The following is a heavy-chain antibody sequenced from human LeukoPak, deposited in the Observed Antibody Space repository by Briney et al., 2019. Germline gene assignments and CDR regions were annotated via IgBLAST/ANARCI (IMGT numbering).Heavy chain of an antibody. CDR3: ARYRGIDY. D-gene: IGHD3-10*01. CDR2: INHSGST. Sequence: SETLSLTCAVYGGSFSGYYWSWIRQPPGKGLEWIGEINHSGSTNYNPSLKSRVTISVDTSKNQFSLKLSSVTAADTAVYYCARYRGIDYWGQGTLVTVSS. J-gene: IGHJ4*02. V-gene: IGHV4-34*01. CDR1: GGSFSGYY.